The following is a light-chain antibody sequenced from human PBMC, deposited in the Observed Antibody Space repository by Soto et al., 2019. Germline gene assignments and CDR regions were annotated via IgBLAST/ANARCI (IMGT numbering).Light chain of an antibody. CDR3: MQVLQTPLT. CDR2: LAS. V-gene: IGKV2-28*01. J-gene: IGKJ4*01. CDR1: QSLLYSNGYNY. Sequence: DIVMTQSPLSLPVTPGEPASISCRSSQSLLYSNGYNYVDWYLQKPGQPPQLLIFLASSRASGVHDRFNGSGSGTDFTLRITTVEAEDVGVYYCMQVLQTPLTVGGGTKLEIK.